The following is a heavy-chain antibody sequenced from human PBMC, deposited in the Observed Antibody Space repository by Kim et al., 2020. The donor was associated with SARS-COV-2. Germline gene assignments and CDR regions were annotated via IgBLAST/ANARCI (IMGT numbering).Heavy chain of an antibody. Sequence: DSVKGRFTISRDNSKNTLYLQMNSLRAEDTAVYYCAKENGGYDSYYFDYWGQGTLVTVSS. V-gene: IGHV3-33*06. D-gene: IGHD5-12*01. J-gene: IGHJ4*02. CDR3: AKENGGYDSYYFDY.